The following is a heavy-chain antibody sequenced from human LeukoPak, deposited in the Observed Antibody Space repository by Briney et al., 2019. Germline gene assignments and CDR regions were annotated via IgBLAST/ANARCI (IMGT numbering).Heavy chain of an antibody. CDR2: IYSAGST. CDR3: AKGGPWIHDYYYYMDV. CDR1: GFTVSTNY. J-gene: IGHJ6*03. Sequence: GGSLRLSCATSGFTVSTNYMSWVRQAPGKGLEWVSVIYSAGSTYYADSVKGRFTISRDNSKNTLYLQMNSLRAEDTAVYYCAKGGPWIHDYYYYMDVWGKGTTVTVSS. V-gene: IGHV3-53*01. D-gene: IGHD5-18*01.